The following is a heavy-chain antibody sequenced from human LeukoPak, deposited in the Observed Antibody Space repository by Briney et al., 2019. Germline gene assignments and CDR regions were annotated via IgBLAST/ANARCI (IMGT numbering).Heavy chain of an antibody. CDR1: GFTFSSYS. V-gene: IGHV3-21*01. CDR2: ISSSSSYI. Sequence: GGSLRLSCAASGFTFSSYSMNWVRQAPGKGLEWVSSISSSSSYIYYADSVKGRFTISRDNARNSLYLQMNSLRVEDTAVYYCAGGAGWLAPDWGQGTLVTVSS. D-gene: IGHD6-19*01. J-gene: IGHJ4*02. CDR3: AGGAGWLAPD.